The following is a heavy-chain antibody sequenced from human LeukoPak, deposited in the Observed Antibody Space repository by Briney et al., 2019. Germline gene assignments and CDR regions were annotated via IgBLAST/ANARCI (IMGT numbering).Heavy chain of an antibody. CDR2: IYTSGSI. Sequence: SETLSLTCTVSGGSISSGSYYWSWIRQPAGKGLEWIGRIYTSGSINYNPSLKSRVTISVDTSKNQFSLKLSSVTAADTAVYYCARERSSGWYFAFDIWGQGTMVTVSS. CDR1: GGSISSGSYY. D-gene: IGHD6-19*01. J-gene: IGHJ3*02. CDR3: ARERSSGWYFAFDI. V-gene: IGHV4-61*02.